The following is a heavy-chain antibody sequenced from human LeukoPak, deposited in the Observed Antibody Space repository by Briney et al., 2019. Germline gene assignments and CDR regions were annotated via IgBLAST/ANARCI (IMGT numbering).Heavy chain of an antibody. CDR1: GFTFSSYA. D-gene: IGHD5/OR15-5a*01. Sequence: TGGSLRLSCVASGFTFSSYAMTWVRQAPEKGLQCVSTISTSGRATYYADSVEGRFTISRDNSKNTLYLQMNSLRADDTAVYYCAKARGSSVYEQFDYWGQGTQVTVSP. CDR3: AKARGSSVYEQFDY. J-gene: IGHJ4*02. CDR2: ISTSGRAT. V-gene: IGHV3-23*01.